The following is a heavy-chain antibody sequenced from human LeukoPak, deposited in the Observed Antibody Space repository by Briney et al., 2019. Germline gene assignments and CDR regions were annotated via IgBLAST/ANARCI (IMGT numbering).Heavy chain of an antibody. CDR2: IYYSGST. CDR3: ARDRCSSTSCHTNWFDP. CDR1: GGSISSYY. Sequence: SETLSLTCTVSGGSISSYYWSWIRQPPGKGLGWIGYIYYSGSTNYNPSLKSRVTISVDTSKNQFSLKLSSVTAADTAVYYCARDRCSSTSCHTNWFDPWGQGTLVTVSS. D-gene: IGHD2-2*02. J-gene: IGHJ5*02. V-gene: IGHV4-59*01.